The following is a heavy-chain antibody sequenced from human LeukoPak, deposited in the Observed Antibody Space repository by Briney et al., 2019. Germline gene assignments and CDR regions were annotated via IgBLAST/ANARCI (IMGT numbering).Heavy chain of an antibody. Sequence: SETLSLTCSVSGGSIGTYYWSWIRQPPGKGLECIGYIYYSGNTNYNPSLKSRVTISVDTSKNQFSLKLNSVTAADTAVYYCARDRSTVAMARWGVLDYSGQGTLVTVSS. V-gene: IGHV4-59*01. CDR1: GGSIGTYY. J-gene: IGHJ4*02. D-gene: IGHD5-12*01. CDR2: IYYSGNT. CDR3: ARDRSTVAMARWGVLDY.